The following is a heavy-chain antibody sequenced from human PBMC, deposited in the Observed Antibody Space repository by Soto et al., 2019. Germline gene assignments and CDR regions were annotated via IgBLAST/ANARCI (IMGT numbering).Heavy chain of an antibody. CDR1: GFTFSSYG. CDR3: ARDLSGGCAGDCYDYGMDV. Sequence: QVQLVESGGGVVQPGRSLRLSCAASGFTFSSYGLHWVRQAPGKGLEWVAGISFDGINKFYADPLKGRFTISRDNSKNTLCLQMISLRAGDTAVYYCARDLSGGCAGDCYDYGMDVWGQGTTVTVSS. J-gene: IGHJ6*02. V-gene: IGHV3-30*03. CDR2: ISFDGINK. D-gene: IGHD2-21*01.